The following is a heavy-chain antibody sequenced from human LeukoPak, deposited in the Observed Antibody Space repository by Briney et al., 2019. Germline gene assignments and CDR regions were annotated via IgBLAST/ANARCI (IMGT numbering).Heavy chain of an antibody. CDR2: INPSDGYT. Sequence: ASVQVSCKASGYTFTSYYLHWVRQAPGEGLEWMAMINPSDGYTIYSQNFQGRVTLTRDTSTSTVYMELSRLRSEDTAVYYCARELPGGYFDYWGQGTLVTVSS. CDR1: GYTFTSYY. J-gene: IGHJ4*02. V-gene: IGHV1-46*01. D-gene: IGHD2-2*01. CDR3: ARELPGGYFDY.